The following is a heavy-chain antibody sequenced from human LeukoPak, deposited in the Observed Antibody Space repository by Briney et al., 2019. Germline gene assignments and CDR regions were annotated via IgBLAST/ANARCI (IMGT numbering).Heavy chain of an antibody. CDR2: INPNSGGT. J-gene: IGHJ6*03. Sequence: ASVKVSCKASGYTFTGYYMHWVRQAPGQGLEWMGWINPNSGGTNYAQKFQGRVTMTRDTSISTAYMELSRLRSDDTAVYYCARVDGIDYYYYMDVWGKGTTVTISS. CDR1: GYTFTGYY. CDR3: ARVDGIDYYYYMDV. V-gene: IGHV1-2*02.